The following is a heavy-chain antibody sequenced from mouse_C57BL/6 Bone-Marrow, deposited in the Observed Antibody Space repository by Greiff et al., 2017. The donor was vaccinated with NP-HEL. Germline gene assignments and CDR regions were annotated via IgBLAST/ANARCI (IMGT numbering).Heavy chain of an antibody. V-gene: IGHV5-17*01. CDR3: ARGLGYYSDY. CDR2: ISSGSSTI. Sequence: EVKVVESGGGLVKPGGSLKLSCAASGFTFSDYGMYWVRQAPEKGLEWVAYISSGSSTIYYADTVKGRFTISRDNAKNTLFLRMTSLRSEDTAMYYCARGLGYYSDYWGQGTTLTVSS. CDR1: GFTFSDYG. J-gene: IGHJ2*01.